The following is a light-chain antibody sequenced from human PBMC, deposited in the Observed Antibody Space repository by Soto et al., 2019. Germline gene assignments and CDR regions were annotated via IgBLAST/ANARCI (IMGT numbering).Light chain of an antibody. CDR2: GAS. J-gene: IGKJ1*01. CDR1: QSVSSSY. V-gene: IGKV3-20*01. CDR3: QQYGSSPRT. Sequence: EIVLTQSPGTLSLSPGERATLSCRASQSVSSSYLAWYQQKPGQAPRLLIYGASSRATGIPDRFSGSGSGTEFNLTIRRLEAEDFAVYYCQQYGSSPRTFGQGTKVEIK.